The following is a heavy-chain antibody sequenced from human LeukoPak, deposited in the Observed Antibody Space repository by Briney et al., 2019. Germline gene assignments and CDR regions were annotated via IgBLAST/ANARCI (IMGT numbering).Heavy chain of an antibody. D-gene: IGHD3-3*01. CDR3: ARDGRLEWFDL. V-gene: IGHV4-59*01. CDR2: IYYSGST. Sequence: SETLSLTCTVSGGSISSYYWSWIRQPPGKGLEWIGYIYYSGSTNYNPSLKSRVTISVDSSKNQFSLKLSSVTAADTAVYYCARDGRLEWFDLWGRGTLVTVSS. CDR1: GGSISSYY. J-gene: IGHJ2*01.